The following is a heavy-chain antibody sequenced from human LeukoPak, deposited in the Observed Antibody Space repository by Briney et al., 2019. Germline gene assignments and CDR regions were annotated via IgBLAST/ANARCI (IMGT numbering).Heavy chain of an antibody. CDR2: IYYSGST. Sequence: PSETLSLTCTVSGVSISSSSYYWGWTRPPPGKGLEWIGSIYYSGSTYYNPSLKSRVTISVDTSKNQFSLKVSSVTAADTAVYYCARKPYCGGDCYPEFDYWGQGTLVTVSS. CDR1: GVSISSSSYY. J-gene: IGHJ4*02. V-gene: IGHV4-39*01. CDR3: ARKPYCGGDCYPEFDY. D-gene: IGHD2-21*01.